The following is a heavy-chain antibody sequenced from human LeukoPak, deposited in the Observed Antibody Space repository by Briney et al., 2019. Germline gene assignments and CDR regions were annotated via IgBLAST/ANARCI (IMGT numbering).Heavy chain of an antibody. Sequence: GGSLRISCAASGFTFSSYWMSWVRQAPGKGLEWVANINQDGSEKYYVDSAKGRFTISRDNARSSLYLQMNSLRAEDTAVYYCAKAFNSSWHNWGQGTLVTVSS. D-gene: IGHD6-13*01. V-gene: IGHV3-7*01. CDR3: AKAFNSSWHN. CDR2: INQDGSEK. J-gene: IGHJ4*02. CDR1: GFTFSSYW.